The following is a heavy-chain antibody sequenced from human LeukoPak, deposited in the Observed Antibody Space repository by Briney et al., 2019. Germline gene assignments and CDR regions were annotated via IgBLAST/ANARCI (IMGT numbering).Heavy chain of an antibody. CDR1: GFTFSSYS. CDR3: AGVAAAGFGNWFDP. CDR2: ISSSSSYI. D-gene: IGHD6-13*01. Sequence: PGGSLRLSCAASGFTFSSYSMNWVRQAPGKGLEWVSSISSSSSYIYYADSVKGRFTISRDNAKNSLYLQMDSLRAEDTAVYYCAGVAAAGFGNWFDPWGQGTLVTVSS. V-gene: IGHV3-21*01. J-gene: IGHJ5*02.